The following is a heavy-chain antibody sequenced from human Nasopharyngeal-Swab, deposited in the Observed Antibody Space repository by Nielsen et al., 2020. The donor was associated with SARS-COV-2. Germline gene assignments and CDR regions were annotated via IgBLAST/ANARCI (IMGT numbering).Heavy chain of an antibody. CDR3: ARGHYGLDV. Sequence: GGSLRLSCAASGFSFSDYYMSWIRQAPGKGLEWVSYIHSVSSFTDYADSVKGRFTISRDNAKNSLYLQMNTLRTEDTAVYYCARGHYGLDVWGQGTTVTVSS. CDR1: GFSFSDYY. V-gene: IGHV3-11*06. CDR2: IHSVSSFT. J-gene: IGHJ6*02.